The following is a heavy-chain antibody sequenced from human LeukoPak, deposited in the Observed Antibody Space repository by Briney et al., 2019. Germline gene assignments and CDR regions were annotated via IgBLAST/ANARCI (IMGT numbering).Heavy chain of an antibody. CDR2: ISYDGSNK. CDR3: AKDRTVGASYWYFDL. V-gene: IGHV3-30-3*01. CDR1: GFTFSSYA. J-gene: IGHJ2*01. D-gene: IGHD1-26*01. Sequence: GGSLRLSCAASGFTFSSYAMHWVRQAPGKGLEWVALISYDGSNKYYADSVKGRFTISRDNSKNTLFLHMNTLRAEDTAIYYCAKDRTVGASYWYFDLWGRGTLVTVSS.